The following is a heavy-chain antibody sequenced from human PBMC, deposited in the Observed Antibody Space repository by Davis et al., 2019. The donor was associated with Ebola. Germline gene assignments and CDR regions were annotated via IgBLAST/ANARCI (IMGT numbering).Heavy chain of an antibody. CDR2: VILKSGAT. D-gene: IGHD3-16*01. Sequence: ASVKVSCKASGYTFTDYNIHWMRHAPGQGLEWLGRVILKSGATNYAQKFQGRVTMTRDTSINTVYMELSSLKYDDTAVYYCARGHNYAHEYWGQGTLVTVSS. J-gene: IGHJ4*02. CDR3: ARGHNYAHEY. CDR1: GYTFTDYN. V-gene: IGHV1-2*06.